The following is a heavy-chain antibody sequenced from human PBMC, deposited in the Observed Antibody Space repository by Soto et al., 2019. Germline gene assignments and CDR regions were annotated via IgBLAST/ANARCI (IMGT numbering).Heavy chain of an antibody. V-gene: IGHV3-11*06. CDR2: ISSSSSYT. J-gene: IGHJ4*02. Sequence: GSLRLSGAASGFTFSDYYMSWIRQAPGKGLEWVSYISSSSSYTNYADSVKGRFTISRDNAKNSLYLQMNSLRAEDTAVYYWGRFPHYYDSSVSIVWGQGTLVTVSS. CDR3: GRFPHYYDSSVSIV. D-gene: IGHD3-22*01. CDR1: GFTFSDYY.